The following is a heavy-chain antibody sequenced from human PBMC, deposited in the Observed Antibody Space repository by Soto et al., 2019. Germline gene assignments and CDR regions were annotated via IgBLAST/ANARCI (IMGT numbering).Heavy chain of an antibody. V-gene: IGHV3-15*01. J-gene: IGHJ4*02. D-gene: IGHD6-6*01. CDR3: TTDLWYSSSSSQKHDY. CDR2: IKSKTDGGTT. Sequence: LRLSCAASGCTFSNAWMSWVRQAPGKGLEWVGRIKSKTDGGTTDYAAPVKGRFTISRDDSKNTLYLQMNSLKTEDTAVYYCTTDLWYSSSSSQKHDYWGQGTLVTVSS. CDR1: GCTFSNAW.